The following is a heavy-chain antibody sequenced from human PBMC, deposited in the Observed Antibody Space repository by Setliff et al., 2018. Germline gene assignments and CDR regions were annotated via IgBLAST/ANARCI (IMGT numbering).Heavy chain of an antibody. V-gene: IGHV1-24*01. CDR3: ATSVSWIQLVLYPQGHPEPFDY. CDR2: FDPEDGET. Sequence: ASVKVSCKVSGYTLTELSMHWVRQAPGKGLEWMGGFDPEDGETIYAQKFQGRVTMTGDTSTDTAYMELSSLRSEDTAVYYCATSVSWIQLVLYPQGHPEPFDYWGQGTLVTVSS. CDR1: GYTLTELS. J-gene: IGHJ4*02. D-gene: IGHD5-18*01.